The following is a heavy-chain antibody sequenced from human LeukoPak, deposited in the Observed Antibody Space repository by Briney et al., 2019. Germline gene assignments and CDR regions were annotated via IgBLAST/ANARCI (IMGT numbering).Heavy chain of an antibody. Sequence: SVKVSCKASGGTFSSYAISWVRQAPGQGLEWMGGIIPIFGTANYAQKFQGRVTITTDESTSTAYMELSSLRSEATAVYYCARGRWDGYTLFDYWGQGTLVTVSS. CDR2: IIPIFGTA. V-gene: IGHV1-69*05. D-gene: IGHD5-24*01. CDR3: ARGRWDGYTLFDY. J-gene: IGHJ4*02. CDR1: GGTFSSYA.